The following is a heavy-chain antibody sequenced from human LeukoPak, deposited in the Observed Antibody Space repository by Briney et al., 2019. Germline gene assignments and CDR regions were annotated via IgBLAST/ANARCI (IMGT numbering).Heavy chain of an antibody. CDR3: ATLDGYGDCVGY. CDR1: GDTLTEFS. D-gene: IGHD4-17*01. CDR2: FYREDGET. Sequence: ASVKVSCKVSGDTLTEFSMFWVRQAPGKGLEWMGGFYREDGETTYAQKFQGRVTMTEDTSTDTAYMELSSLRYEDTAVYYCATLDGYGDCVGYWGQGTVVTVSS. V-gene: IGHV1-24*01. J-gene: IGHJ4*02.